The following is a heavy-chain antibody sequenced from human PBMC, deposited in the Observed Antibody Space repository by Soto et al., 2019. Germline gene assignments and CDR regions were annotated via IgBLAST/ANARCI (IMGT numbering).Heavy chain of an antibody. CDR2: INHSGST. J-gene: IGHJ4*02. Sequence: QVQLQQWGAGLVKPSETLSLTCAVYGGSFSGYYWSWIRQPPGKGLEWIGEINHSGSTNYNPSLKSRVTTSIDTSKKQFSLRLRSVTAADTAVYYCAPRYYSDSRLDDWGQGTLVTVSS. V-gene: IGHV4-34*01. D-gene: IGHD3-22*01. CDR1: GGSFSGYY. CDR3: APRYYSDSRLDD.